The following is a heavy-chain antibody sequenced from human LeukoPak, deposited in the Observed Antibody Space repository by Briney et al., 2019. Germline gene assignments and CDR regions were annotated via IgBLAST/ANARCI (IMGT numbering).Heavy chain of an antibody. V-gene: IGHV3-30*02. CDR3: AQGQQLGAEYFQH. D-gene: IGHD6-13*01. Sequence: GGSLRLSCAASGFTFSSHGMHWARQAPGKGLEWVAFIWYDGSNKYYGDSVKGRFTISRDNSKNTLYLQMNSLRAEDTALYYCAQGQQLGAEYFQHWGQGTLVTVSS. CDR1: GFTFSSHG. J-gene: IGHJ1*01. CDR2: IWYDGSNK.